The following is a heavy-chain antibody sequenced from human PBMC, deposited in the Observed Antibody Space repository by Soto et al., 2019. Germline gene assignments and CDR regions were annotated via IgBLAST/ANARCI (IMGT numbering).Heavy chain of an antibody. CDR3: ATLVQLERGYFQH. D-gene: IGHD1-1*01. CDR2: FDPEDGET. Sequence: GASVKVSCTASGGTFSSYAISWVRQAPGQGLEWMGGFDPEDGETIYAQKFQGRVTMTEDTSTDTAYMELSSLRSEDTAVYYCATLVQLERGYFQHWGQGTLVTVSS. CDR1: GGTFSSYA. V-gene: IGHV1-24*01. J-gene: IGHJ1*01.